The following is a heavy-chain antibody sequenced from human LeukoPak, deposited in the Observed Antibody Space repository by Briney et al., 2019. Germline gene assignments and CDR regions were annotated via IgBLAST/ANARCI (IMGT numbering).Heavy chain of an antibody. D-gene: IGHD3-10*01. CDR2: INHSGST. CDR1: GGSFSGYY. J-gene: IGHJ6*03. CDR3: ARDVAQRSLWFGYYYYMDV. V-gene: IGHV4-34*01. Sequence: PSETLSLTCAVYGGSFSGYYWSWIRQPPGKGLEWIGEINHSGSTNYNPSLKSRVTISVDTSKNQFSLKLSSVTAADTAVYYCARDVAQRSLWFGYYYYMDVWGKGTTVTISS.